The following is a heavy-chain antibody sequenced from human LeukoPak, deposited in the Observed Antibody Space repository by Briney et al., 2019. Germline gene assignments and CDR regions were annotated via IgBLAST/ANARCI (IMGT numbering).Heavy chain of an antibody. CDR2: IRSQAYGGTT. Sequence: GGSLRLSCTASGFTLGDYAMSWVRQAPGKGLEWVGFIRSQAYGGTTEYAASVKGRFTISRDDSKSIAYLQMNSLKTEDTAVYYCTRASYGSGSYSIFDYWGQGTLVTVSS. V-gene: IGHV3-49*04. D-gene: IGHD3-10*01. J-gene: IGHJ4*02. CDR3: TRASYGSGSYSIFDY. CDR1: GFTLGDYA.